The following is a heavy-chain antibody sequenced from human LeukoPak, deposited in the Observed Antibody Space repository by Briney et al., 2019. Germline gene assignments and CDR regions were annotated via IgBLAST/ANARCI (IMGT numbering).Heavy chain of an antibody. J-gene: IGHJ6*03. D-gene: IGHD1-26*01. CDR3: ARDPYSGRYGDYYYYYMDV. CDR1: GGSISSSSYY. CDR2: IYYSGST. V-gene: IGHV4-39*02. Sequence: PSETLSLTCTVSGGSISSSSYYWGWIRQPPGKGLEWIGSIYYSGSTYYNPSLKSRVTISVDTSKNQFSLKLSSVTAADTAVYYCARDPYSGRYGDYYYYYMDVWGKGTTVTISS.